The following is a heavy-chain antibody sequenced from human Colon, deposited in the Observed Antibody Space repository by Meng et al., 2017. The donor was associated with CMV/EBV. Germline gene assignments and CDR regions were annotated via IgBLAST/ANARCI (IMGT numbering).Heavy chain of an antibody. J-gene: IGHJ4*02. CDR1: GFMMKDYN. V-gene: IGHV3-74*01. CDR2: LTSDGRTV. CDR3: ARDGSYKLDY. D-gene: IGHD3-10*01. Sequence: GGSLRLSCSASGFMMKDYNMNWVRQVPGKGLVWVSRLTSDGRTVYADFVKGRFIISRDDATSTLYLQMTSLRAEDTAVYYCARDGSYKLDYWGQGTLVTVSS.